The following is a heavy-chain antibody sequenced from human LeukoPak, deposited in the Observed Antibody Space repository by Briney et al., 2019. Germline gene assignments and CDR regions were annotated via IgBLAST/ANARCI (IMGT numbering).Heavy chain of an antibody. CDR1: GYTFTSYG. J-gene: IGHJ4*02. CDR3: ARGNPVLRFLEWLLGDLDY. Sequence: ASVKVSCKASGYTFTSYGISWVRQAPGQGLEWMGWISAYNGNTNYAQKLQGRVTMTTDTSTSTAYMELRSLRSDDTAVYYCARGNPVLRFLEWLLGDLDYWGQGTLVTVSS. V-gene: IGHV1-18*01. D-gene: IGHD3-3*01. CDR2: ISAYNGNT.